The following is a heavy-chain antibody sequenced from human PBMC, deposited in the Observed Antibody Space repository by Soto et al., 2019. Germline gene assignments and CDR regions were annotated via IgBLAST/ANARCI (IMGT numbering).Heavy chain of an antibody. V-gene: IGHV4-59*01. CDR2: IHYSGRT. CDR1: CGSLTGYF. Sequence: SETLPLTCTVSCGSLTGYFWSWIRQSPGGGLEWLGNIHYSGRTTYNPSLQRRGTISTDAPKNQFSLKLSSVTAADPAVYYCARGGGWLPLYWGQGTLVTVSS. CDR3: ARGGGWLPLY. J-gene: IGHJ4*02. D-gene: IGHD5-12*01.